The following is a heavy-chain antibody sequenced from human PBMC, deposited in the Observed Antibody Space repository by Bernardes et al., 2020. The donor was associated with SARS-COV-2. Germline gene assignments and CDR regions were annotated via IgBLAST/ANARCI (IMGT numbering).Heavy chain of an antibody. J-gene: IGHJ5*02. CDR1: GASIGSRGGYY. CDR3: ARAGRIAVAGGVNSFDP. CDR2: MFYRGTT. Sequence: SETLSLTCAVSGASIGSRGGYYWGWIRQRPGKGLEWIGYMFYRGTTYYNPSLKSRVNISVDTSNNQFSLDLTSVTTADTALYYCARAGRIAVAGGVNSFDPWGQGTLVTVSS. V-gene: IGHV4-39*07. D-gene: IGHD6-19*01.